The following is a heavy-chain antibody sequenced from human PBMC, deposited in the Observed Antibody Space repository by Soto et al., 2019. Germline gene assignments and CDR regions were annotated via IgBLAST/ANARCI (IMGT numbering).Heavy chain of an antibody. CDR3: ASFSIAATDPYGMDV. Sequence: GASVKVSCTASGYTFTSYGISWVRQAPGQGLEWMGWISAYNGNTNYAQKLQGRVTMTTDTSTSTAYMELRSLRSDDTAVYYCASFSIAATDPYGMDVWGQGTTVTVSS. CDR2: ISAYNGNT. V-gene: IGHV1-18*01. J-gene: IGHJ6*02. D-gene: IGHD6-13*01. CDR1: GYTFTSYG.